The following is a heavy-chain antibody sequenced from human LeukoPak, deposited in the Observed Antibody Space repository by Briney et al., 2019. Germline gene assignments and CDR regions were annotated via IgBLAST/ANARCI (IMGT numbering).Heavy chain of an antibody. D-gene: IGHD1-26*01. J-gene: IGHJ5*02. CDR2: IWYDGSNK. CDR1: GFTFSSYG. CDR3: ARDSRPSGSYYVS. Sequence: GGSLRLSCAASGFTFSSYGMHWVRQAPGKGLEWVAVIWYDGSNKYYADSVKGRFTISRDNSKNTLYLQMNSLRAEDTAVYYCARDSRPSGSYYVSWGQGTLVTVSS. V-gene: IGHV3-33*01.